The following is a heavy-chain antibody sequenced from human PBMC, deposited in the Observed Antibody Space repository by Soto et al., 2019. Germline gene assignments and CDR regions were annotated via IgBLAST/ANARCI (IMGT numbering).Heavy chain of an antibody. D-gene: IGHD3-10*01. CDR1: GFTFSSYA. CDR3: AKTAGYYGSGSYYNY. CDR2: ISGSGGST. J-gene: IGHJ4*02. V-gene: IGHV3-23*01. Sequence: GGSLRLSCAASGFTFSSYAMSWVRQAPGKGLEWVSAISGSGGSTYYADSVKGRFTISRDNSKNTLYLQMNSLRAEATAVYYCAKTAGYYGSGSYYNYWGQGTLVTVSS.